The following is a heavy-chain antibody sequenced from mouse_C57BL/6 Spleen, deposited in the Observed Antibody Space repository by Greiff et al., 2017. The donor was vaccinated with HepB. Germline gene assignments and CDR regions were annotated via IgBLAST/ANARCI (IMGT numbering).Heavy chain of an antibody. CDR2: IYPGSGNS. CDR1: GYTFTDYC. CDR3: ARGAY. V-gene: IGHV1-76*01. J-gene: IGHJ3*01. Sequence: VQLQQSGAELVRPGASVKLSCKASGYTFTDYCINWVKQRPGQGLEWIARIYPGSGNSYYNEKFKGKATLTAEKSSSTAYMQLSSLTSEDSAVYFCARGAYWGQGTLVTVSA.